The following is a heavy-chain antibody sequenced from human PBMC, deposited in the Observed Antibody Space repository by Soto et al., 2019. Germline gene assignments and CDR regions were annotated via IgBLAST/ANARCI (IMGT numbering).Heavy chain of an antibody. CDR1: GFTFSSYG. CDR2: ISYDGSNK. V-gene: IGHV3-30*18. Sequence: GGSLRLSCAASGFTFSSYGMHWGRQAPGKGLEWVAVISYDGSNKYYADSVKGRFTISRDNSKNTLYLQMNSLRAEDTAVYYCAKDQSGGSYYPSPYYYYGMDVWGQGTTVTVSS. J-gene: IGHJ6*02. D-gene: IGHD1-26*01. CDR3: AKDQSGGSYYPSPYYYYGMDV.